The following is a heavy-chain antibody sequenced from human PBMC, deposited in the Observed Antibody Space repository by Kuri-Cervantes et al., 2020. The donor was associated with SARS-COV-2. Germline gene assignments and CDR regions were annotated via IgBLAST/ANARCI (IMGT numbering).Heavy chain of an antibody. Sequence: ASVKVSCKASGYTFTGYYMHWVRQAPGQGLEWMGIINPSGGSTSYAQKFQGRVTMTRDTSTSTVYMELSSLRSEDTAVYYCARERTTVTTWGLLNDLYYYYYYMDVWGKGNTV. CDR1: GYTFTGYY. J-gene: IGHJ6*03. D-gene: IGHD4-11*01. CDR3: ARERTTVTTWGLLNDLYYYYYYMDV. CDR2: INPSGGST. V-gene: IGHV1-46*01.